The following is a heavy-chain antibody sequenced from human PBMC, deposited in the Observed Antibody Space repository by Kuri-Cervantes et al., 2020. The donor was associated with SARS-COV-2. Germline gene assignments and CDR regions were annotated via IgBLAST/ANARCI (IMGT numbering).Heavy chain of an antibody. CDR1: GFTFSSYA. J-gene: IGHJ4*02. CDR2: ISYDGSNK. CDR3: ARGGSSGWSQLEY. Sequence: GGSLRLSCAASGFTFSSYAMHWVRQAPGKGLEWVAVISYDGSNKYYADSVKGRFTISRDNSKNTLYLQMNSLRAEDTAVYYCARGGSSGWSQLEYWGQGNLVNGAS. D-gene: IGHD6-19*01. V-gene: IGHV3-30*04.